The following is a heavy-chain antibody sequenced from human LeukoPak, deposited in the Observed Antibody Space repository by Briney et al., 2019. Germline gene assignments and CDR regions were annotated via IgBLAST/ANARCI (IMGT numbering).Heavy chain of an antibody. CDR1: GFTFSSYW. V-gene: IGHV3-74*01. Sequence: PGGSLRLTCAASGFTFSSYWMHWVRQAPGKGLVWVSRINSDGSSTSYADSVKGRFTISRDNAKNSLYLQMNSLRVEDMALYYCAKDRGYSSSFFEIWGQGTLVTVSS. D-gene: IGHD6-19*01. CDR2: INSDGSST. CDR3: AKDRGYSSSFFEI. J-gene: IGHJ4*02.